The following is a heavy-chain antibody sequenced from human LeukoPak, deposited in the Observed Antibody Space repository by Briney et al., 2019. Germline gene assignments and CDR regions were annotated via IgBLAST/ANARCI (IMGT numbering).Heavy chain of an antibody. Sequence: GSLRLSCAASGFTFSSYWMSWVRQAPGKGLEWVANIKQDGSEKYYVDSVKGRFTISRDNAKNSLYLQMNSLRAEDTAVYYCARVKENYYYYYMDVWGKGTTVTISS. CDR3: ARVKENYYYYYMDV. J-gene: IGHJ6*03. CDR1: GFTFSSYW. V-gene: IGHV3-7*01. CDR2: IKQDGSEK.